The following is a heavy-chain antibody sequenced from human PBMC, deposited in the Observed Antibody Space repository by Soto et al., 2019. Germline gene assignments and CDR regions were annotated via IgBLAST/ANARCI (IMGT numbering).Heavy chain of an antibody. CDR2: INPSGGST. J-gene: IGHJ6*02. CDR3: ARVSNDFWSGYQYYYYYGMDV. V-gene: IGHV1-46*01. CDR1: GYTFTSYY. Sequence: ASVKVSCKASGYTFTSYYMHWVRQAPGQGLEWMGIINPSGGSTSYAQKFQGRVTMTRDTSTSTVYMELSSLRSEDTAVYYCARVSNDFWSGYQYYYYYGMDVWGQGNTVTVS. D-gene: IGHD3-3*01.